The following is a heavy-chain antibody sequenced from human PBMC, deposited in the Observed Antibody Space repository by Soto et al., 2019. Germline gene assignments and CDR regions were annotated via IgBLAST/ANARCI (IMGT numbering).Heavy chain of an antibody. J-gene: IGHJ4*02. CDR1: GFTFSSCA. V-gene: IGHV3-30-3*01. Sequence: PGGSLRLSCAAYGFTFSSCAMHWVRQAPGKGLEWVALISYDGSNKYYADSVKGRFTISRDNSKNTLYLQMNSLRAEDTAVYYCARDKRDLRFLEWSYYFDYWGQGTLVTVSS. D-gene: IGHD3-3*01. CDR3: ARDKRDLRFLEWSYYFDY. CDR2: ISYDGSNK.